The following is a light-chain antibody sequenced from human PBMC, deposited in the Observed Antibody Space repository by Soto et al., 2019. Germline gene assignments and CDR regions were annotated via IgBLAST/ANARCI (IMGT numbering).Light chain of an antibody. CDR3: QSYDSSLPGWV. V-gene: IGLV1-40*01. CDR1: SSNIGTNYD. Sequence: QSVLAQPPSMSGAPGQRVTISCTGTSSNIGTNYDVNWYQHLPGTAPKLLIYGRNNRPSGVPDRFSGSRSGTSASLAITWLQAEDEADYYCQSYDSSLPGWVFGGGTKVTVL. J-gene: IGLJ3*02. CDR2: GRN.